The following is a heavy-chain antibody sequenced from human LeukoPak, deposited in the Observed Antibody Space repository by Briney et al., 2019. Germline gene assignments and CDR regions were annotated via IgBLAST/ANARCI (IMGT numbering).Heavy chain of an antibody. CDR1: GFTFSSYG. CDR3: AKPTMIVVVITGELDY. CDR2: ISYDGSNK. J-gene: IGHJ4*02. Sequence: GGSLRLSCAASGFTFSSYGMHWVRQAPGKGLEWVAVISYDGSNKYYADSVKGRFTISRDNSKNTLYLQMNSLRAEDTAVYYCAKPTMIVVVITGELDYWGQGTLVTVPS. V-gene: IGHV3-30*18. D-gene: IGHD3-22*01.